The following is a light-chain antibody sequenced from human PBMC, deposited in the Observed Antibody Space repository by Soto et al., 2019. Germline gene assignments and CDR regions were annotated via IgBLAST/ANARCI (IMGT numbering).Light chain of an antibody. J-gene: IGKJ4*01. V-gene: IGKV3-15*01. Sequence: EIVMTQSPATLSVSTGERATLSCRASQSVSFNLAWYQQKPGQAPRLLIYGASTRATGIPARFSGSGSGTEFTLTISSLLSEDFAVYYCQQYNNWPPLTFGGGTKVDIK. CDR1: QSVSFN. CDR2: GAS. CDR3: QQYNNWPPLT.